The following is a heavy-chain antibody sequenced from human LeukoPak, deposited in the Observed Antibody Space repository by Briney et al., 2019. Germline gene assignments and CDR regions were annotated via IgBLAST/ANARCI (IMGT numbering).Heavy chain of an antibody. CDR3: ARVHGYYMDV. Sequence: SETLSLTCAVYGGSFSGYYWSWIRQPPGKGLEWIGEINHSGSTNYNPSLKSRVTISVDTSKNQFSLKLSSVTAADTAVYYCARVHGYYMDVWGKGTTVTVSS. J-gene: IGHJ6*03. CDR1: GGSFSGYY. V-gene: IGHV4-34*01. CDR2: INHSGST.